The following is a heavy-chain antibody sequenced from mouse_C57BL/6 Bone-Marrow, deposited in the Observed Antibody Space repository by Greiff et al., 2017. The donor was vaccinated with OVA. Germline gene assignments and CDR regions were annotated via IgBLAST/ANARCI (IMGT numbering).Heavy chain of an antibody. J-gene: IGHJ2*01. CDR2: IDPSDSYT. V-gene: IGHV1-69*01. CDR1: GYTFTGYW. CDR3: ARKGFGPYYFDY. Sequence: QVQLQQPGAELVMPGASVKLSCKASGYTFTGYWMHWVKQRPGQGLEWIGEIDPSDSYTNYNQKFKGKSTLTVDKSSSTAYMQLSSLTSEDSAVYYCARKGFGPYYFDYWGQGTTLTVSS.